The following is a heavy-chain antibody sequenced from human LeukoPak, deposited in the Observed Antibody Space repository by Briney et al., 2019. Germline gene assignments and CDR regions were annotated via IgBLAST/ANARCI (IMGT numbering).Heavy chain of an antibody. CDR3: ARDDVGATRDYYYGMDV. CDR1: GYAFTSYA. D-gene: IGHD1-26*01. CDR2: INAGNGNT. Sequence: GASVKVSCKASGYAFTSYAMHWVRQAPGQRLEWMGWINAGNGNTKYSQKFQGRVTITRDTSASTAYMELSSLRSEDTAVYYCARDDVGATRDYYYGMDVWGQGTTVTVSS. J-gene: IGHJ6*02. V-gene: IGHV1-3*01.